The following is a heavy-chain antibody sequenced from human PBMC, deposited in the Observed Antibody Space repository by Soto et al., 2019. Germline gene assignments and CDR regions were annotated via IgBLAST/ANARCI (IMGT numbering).Heavy chain of an antibody. D-gene: IGHD1-1*01. CDR3: ARGRYGDY. J-gene: IGHJ4*02. CDR1: GYTFTTYG. V-gene: IGHV1-18*01. Sequence: QVHLVQSGAEVKKPGASVKVSCKGSGYTFTTYGITWVRQAPGQGLEWLGWISAHNGNTNYAQKLQGRVTVTRDTSASTAYMELRSLRSDDTAVYYCARGRYGDYWGQGALVTVSS. CDR2: ISAHNGNT.